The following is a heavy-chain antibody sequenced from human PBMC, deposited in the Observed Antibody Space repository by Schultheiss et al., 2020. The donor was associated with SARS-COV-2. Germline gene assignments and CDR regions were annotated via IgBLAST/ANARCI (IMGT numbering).Heavy chain of an antibody. CDR1: GYSISSGYY. CDR2: IYYSGST. D-gene: IGHD3-10*01. V-gene: IGHV4-38-2*02. CDR3: ARGPLWFGAPPYYYYYGMDV. J-gene: IGHJ6*02. Sequence: SETLSLTCTVSGYSISSGYYWGWIRQPPGKGLEWIGYIYYSGSTYYNPSLRSRVTISVDTSKNQFSLKLSSVTAADTAVYYCARGPLWFGAPPYYYYYGMDVWGQGTTVTVSS.